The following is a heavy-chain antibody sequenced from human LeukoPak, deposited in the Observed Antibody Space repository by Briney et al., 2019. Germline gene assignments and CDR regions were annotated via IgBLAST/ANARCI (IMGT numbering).Heavy chain of an antibody. CDR3: ARGPSIAVAGSFDI. V-gene: IGHV3-11*04. CDR2: SSRSGSTR. J-gene: IGHJ3*02. D-gene: IGHD6-19*01. Sequence: GGPLRLSCAASGVTFSDYYMSWIRQAPGKGLEWVSNSSRSGSTRYYADSVKGRFTISRDNAKNSLYLQMNSLRAEDTAVYYCARGPSIAVAGSFDIWGQGTMVTVSS. CDR1: GVTFSDYY.